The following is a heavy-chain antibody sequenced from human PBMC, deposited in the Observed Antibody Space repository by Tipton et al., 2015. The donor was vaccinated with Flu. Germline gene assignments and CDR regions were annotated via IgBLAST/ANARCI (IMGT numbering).Heavy chain of an antibody. V-gene: IGHV4-39*02. CDR3: ARSPSYSGSGVYPYYFDD. Sequence: TLSLTCTVSGGSFSSSYYYWGWIRQPPGKGLEWIGNIYNSGSTNYNPSLRSRVTISGDTSKNHFSVQLSSVTAADTAVYYCARSPSYSGSGVYPYYFDDWGQGTLVTVSS. D-gene: IGHD3-10*01. CDR1: GGSFSSSYYY. J-gene: IGHJ4*02. CDR2: IYNSGST.